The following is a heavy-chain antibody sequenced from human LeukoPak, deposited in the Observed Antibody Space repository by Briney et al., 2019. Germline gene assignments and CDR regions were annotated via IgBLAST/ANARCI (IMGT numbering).Heavy chain of an antibody. CDR2: INTDGGST. D-gene: IGHD3-22*01. Sequence: GGSLRLSCAASGFTFGSYWMHWVRQAPGKGLVWVSRINTDGGSTTYADSVKGRFTISRDNAKNTLYLQMNSLRAEDTAVYYCARDLPYYYDSSGHPLGYWGQGTLVTVSS. CDR3: ARDLPYYYDSSGHPLGY. CDR1: GFTFGSYW. J-gene: IGHJ4*02. V-gene: IGHV3-74*01.